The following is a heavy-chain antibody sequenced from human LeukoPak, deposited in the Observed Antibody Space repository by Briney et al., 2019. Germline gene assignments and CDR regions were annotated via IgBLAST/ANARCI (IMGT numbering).Heavy chain of an antibody. D-gene: IGHD4-17*01. CDR3: ARSPPYGDYFDY. CDR2: ISSDGSST. Sequence: GGSLRLSCAASGFTFSSYWMHWVRQAPGKGLVWVSRISSDGSSTSYADSVKGRFTISRDSAKNTLYLQMNSLRAEDTAVYYCARSPPYGDYFDYWGQGTLVTVSS. CDR1: GFTFSSYW. J-gene: IGHJ4*02. V-gene: IGHV3-74*01.